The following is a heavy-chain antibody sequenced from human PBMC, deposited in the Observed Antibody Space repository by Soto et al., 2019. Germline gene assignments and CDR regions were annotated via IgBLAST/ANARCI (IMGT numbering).Heavy chain of an antibody. D-gene: IGHD3-16*01. CDR2: IKQAGSEK. CDR1: GFIFSSYW. V-gene: IGHV3-7*01. CDR3: ARMGHLDV. J-gene: IGHJ6*04. Sequence: GGSLRLSCAASGFIFSSYWMSWVRQAPGKGLEWVANIKQAGSEKYYVDSVKGRFTISRDDAKNSLFLQMNSLRAEDTAVYYCARMGHLDVWGKGTTVTVSS.